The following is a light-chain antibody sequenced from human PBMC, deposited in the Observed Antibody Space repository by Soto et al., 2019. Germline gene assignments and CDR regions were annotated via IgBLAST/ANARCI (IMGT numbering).Light chain of an antibody. V-gene: IGKV4-1*01. Sequence: DIVMTQSPDSLDVSLGERATINCKSSQSVLYSSNNKNYLAWYQQKPGQPPKLLIYWASTRESGVPDRFSGSGSGTEFTLTISSLQAEDVAVYDCQQYFRPWTFGQGTKVEIK. CDR1: QSVLYSSNNKNY. J-gene: IGKJ1*01. CDR3: QQYFRPWT. CDR2: WAS.